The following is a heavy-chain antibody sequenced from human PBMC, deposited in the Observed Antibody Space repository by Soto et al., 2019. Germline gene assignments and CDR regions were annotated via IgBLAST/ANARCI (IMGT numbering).Heavy chain of an antibody. J-gene: IGHJ4*02. V-gene: IGHV1-2*02. D-gene: IGHD6-13*01. CDR1: GYTFPDYY. Sequence: QLHLVQSGAEVKKPGASVRVSCKASGYTFPDYYIHWVRQAPGQGLEWMGWINLKSGVTNSAQKFQGRITMTRDTSITTAYLELSSLRSDDTAVYYCARGPKQTPRHSNSWFVPDYWGQGSLVTVSS. CDR2: INLKSGVT. CDR3: ARGPKQTPRHSNSWFVPDY.